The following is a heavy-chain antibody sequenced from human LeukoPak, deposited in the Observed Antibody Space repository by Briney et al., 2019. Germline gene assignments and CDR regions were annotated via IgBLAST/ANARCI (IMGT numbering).Heavy chain of an antibody. CDR3: ATEGNTRLWSREFDP. CDR1: GYTFTSYG. Sequence: ASVKVSCTASGYTFTSYGISWVRQAPGQGLEWMGWISAYNGKTNYAQKLQGRVTMTTDTSTSTAYMELRSLRSDDTAVYHCATEGNTRLWSREFDPWGQGTLVTVSS. V-gene: IGHV1-18*01. D-gene: IGHD3-16*01. CDR2: ISAYNGKT. J-gene: IGHJ5*02.